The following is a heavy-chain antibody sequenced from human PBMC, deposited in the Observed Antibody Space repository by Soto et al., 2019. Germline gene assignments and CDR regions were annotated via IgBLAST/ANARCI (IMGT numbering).Heavy chain of an antibody. J-gene: IGHJ3*02. CDR3: ARADGWEPTSMGAFDI. CDR1: GGTFSSYA. CDR2: IIPIFGTA. Sequence: GASVKVSCKASGGTFSSYAISWVRQAPGQGLEWMGGIIPIFGTANYAQKFQGRVTITADKSTSTAYMELSSLRSEDTAVYYCARADGWEPTSMGAFDIWGQGTMVTV. D-gene: IGHD1-26*01. V-gene: IGHV1-69*06.